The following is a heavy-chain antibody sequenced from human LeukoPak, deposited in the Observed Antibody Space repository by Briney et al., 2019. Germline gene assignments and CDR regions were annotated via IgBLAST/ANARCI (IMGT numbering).Heavy chain of an antibody. CDR1: GFTFSSYS. CDR3: ARAGGSYYVDY. J-gene: IGHJ4*02. V-gene: IGHV3-48*01. CDR2: IRSSSSTI. D-gene: IGHD1-26*01. Sequence: PGGSLRLSCAASGFTFSSYSMNWVRRAPGKGLEWVSYIRSSSSTIYYASSVKGRFTISRDNAKNSLYLQMNSLRAEDTAVYYCARAGGSYYVDYWGQGTLVTVSS.